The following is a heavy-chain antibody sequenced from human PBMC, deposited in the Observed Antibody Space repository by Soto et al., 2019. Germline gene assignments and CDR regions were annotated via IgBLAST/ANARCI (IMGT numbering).Heavy chain of an antibody. CDR1: GFTFSSYS. Sequence: GGSLRLSCAASGFTFSSYSMNWVRQAPGKGLEWVSSISSSSSYIYYADSVKGRFTISRDNAKNSLYLQMNSLRAEDTAVYYCAREMREYQLISAAFAYWGQGTLVTVYS. V-gene: IGHV3-21*01. CDR2: ISSSSSYI. CDR3: AREMREYQLISAAFAY. J-gene: IGHJ4*02. D-gene: IGHD2-2*01.